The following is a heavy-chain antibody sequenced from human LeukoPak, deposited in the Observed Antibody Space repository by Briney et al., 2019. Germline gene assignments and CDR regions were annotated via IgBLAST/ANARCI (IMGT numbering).Heavy chain of an antibody. J-gene: IGHJ3*02. Sequence: SEALSLTCAVYGGSLRAYSWSWIRQPPGKGLEWFGEINHGGSTNYNPSLESRVTISVDTSKNQFSLRLRSVTAADTAVYYCARSNYDAFDIWGQGTMVTVSS. V-gene: IGHV4-34*01. CDR1: GGSLRAYS. CDR2: INHGGST. D-gene: IGHD4-11*01. CDR3: ARSNYDAFDI.